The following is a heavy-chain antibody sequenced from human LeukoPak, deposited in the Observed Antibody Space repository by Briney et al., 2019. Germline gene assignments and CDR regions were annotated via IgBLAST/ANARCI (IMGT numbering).Heavy chain of an antibody. D-gene: IGHD1-26*01. CDR2: VYYSGSA. J-gene: IGHJ6*03. CDR3: ARGGIVGATGGDYYYYYMDV. CDR1: GGSISSYY. V-gene: IGHV4-59*12. Sequence: SETLSLTCTVSGGSISSYYWSWIRQPPRKGLEWIGYVYYSGSANYNPSLKSRVTISVDTCKNQFSLKLSSGTAADTAVYYCARGGIVGATGGDYYYYYMDVWGKGTTVTVSS.